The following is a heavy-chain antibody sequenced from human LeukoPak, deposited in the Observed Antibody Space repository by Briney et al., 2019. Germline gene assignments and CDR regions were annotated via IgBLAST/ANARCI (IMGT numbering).Heavy chain of an antibody. J-gene: IGHJ4*02. CDR2: ISGSGGST. Sequence: GGSLRLSCAASGFTFSSYAMSWVRQAPGKGLEWVSAISGSGGSTYYADSVKGRFTISRDNSKNTLYLQMNSLRAEDTAVYYCAKGSAGYSSGWYGNYWGQGTLVTVSS. CDR1: GFTFSSYA. D-gene: IGHD6-19*01. CDR3: AKGSAGYSSGWYGNY. V-gene: IGHV3-23*01.